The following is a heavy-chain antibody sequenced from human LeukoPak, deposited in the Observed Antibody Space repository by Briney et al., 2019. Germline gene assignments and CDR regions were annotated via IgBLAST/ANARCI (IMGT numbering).Heavy chain of an antibody. Sequence: LETLSLTCTVSGGSISSYYWSWIRQPPGKGLEWIGYIYYSGSTNYSPSLKSRVTISVDTSKNQFSLKLSSVTAADTAVYYCARLEYCSGGSCYPYYFDYWGQGTLVTVSS. CDR1: GGSISSYY. CDR3: ARLEYCSGGSCYPYYFDY. CDR2: IYYSGST. V-gene: IGHV4-59*01. D-gene: IGHD2-15*01. J-gene: IGHJ4*02.